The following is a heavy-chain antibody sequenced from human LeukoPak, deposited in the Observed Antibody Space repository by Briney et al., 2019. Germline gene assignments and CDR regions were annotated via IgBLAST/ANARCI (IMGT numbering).Heavy chain of an antibody. D-gene: IGHD3-3*01. V-gene: IGHV3-30*18. CDR3: AKLRTIFGVVMSALDY. Sequence: GGSLRLSCAASGFTFSSYGMHWVRQAPGKGLEWVAVISYDGSNKYYADSVKGRFTISRDNSKNTLYLQMNSLRAEDTAVYYCAKLRTIFGVVMSALDYWGQGTLVTVSS. CDR2: ISYDGSNK. J-gene: IGHJ4*02. CDR1: GFTFSSYG.